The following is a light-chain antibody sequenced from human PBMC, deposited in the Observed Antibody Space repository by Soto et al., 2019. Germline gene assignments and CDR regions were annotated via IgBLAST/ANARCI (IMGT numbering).Light chain of an antibody. Sequence: DIQMTQSPSSLSASVGDRVTITCRATQDISTDLAWYQQKPGKVPNLLIYAASTLQSGVPSRFSGSGSGTDFTLTISSLQPEDVATYYCQKYNSAPPWTFGQGTKVEI. CDR3: QKYNSAPPWT. CDR2: AAS. CDR1: QDISTD. V-gene: IGKV1-27*01. J-gene: IGKJ1*01.